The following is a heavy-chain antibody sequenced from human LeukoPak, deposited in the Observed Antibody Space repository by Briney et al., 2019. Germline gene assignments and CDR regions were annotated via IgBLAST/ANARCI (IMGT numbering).Heavy chain of an antibody. D-gene: IGHD6-6*01. V-gene: IGHV1-69*13. J-gene: IGHJ4*02. CDR3: ASRFSSSSDY. CDR1: GGTFSNYA. Sequence: SVTVSCKASGGTFSNYAISWVRQAPGQGLEWMGGIIPIFGTANYAEKFRGRVTITADETTSTAYMELSRLKSEDTAVYYCASRFSSSSDYWGQGTLVTVSS. CDR2: IIPIFGTA.